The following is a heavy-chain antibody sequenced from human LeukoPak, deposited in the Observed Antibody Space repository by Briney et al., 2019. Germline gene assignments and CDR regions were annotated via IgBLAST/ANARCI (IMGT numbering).Heavy chain of an antibody. Sequence: GGSLRLSCAASGFTFSSYAMSWVRQAPGKGLEWVSAISGSGGGTYYADSVKGRLTISRDNSKNTLFLQMNSLRAEDTAAYYCARDCGDYFDYWGQGTLVTVSS. CDR1: GFTFSSYA. J-gene: IGHJ4*02. D-gene: IGHD4-17*01. CDR3: ARDCGDYFDY. V-gene: IGHV3-23*01. CDR2: ISGSGGGT.